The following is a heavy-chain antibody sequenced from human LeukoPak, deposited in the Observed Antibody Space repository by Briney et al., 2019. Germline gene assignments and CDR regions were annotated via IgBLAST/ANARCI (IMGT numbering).Heavy chain of an antibody. CDR1: GGSINHYF. D-gene: IGHD2/OR15-2a*01. V-gene: IGHV4-59*01. CDR3: ARSNSETYEAWFDP. Sequence: SETLSLICAVSGGSINHYFWSWIRQPPGKGLEWIGNIYYSGSIYYSANINYNPSRKSRLTISADTSKNQFSLMLNSVTAADTAVYYCARSNSETYEAWFDPWGQGTLVTVSS. CDR2: IYYSGSIYYSANI. J-gene: IGHJ5*02.